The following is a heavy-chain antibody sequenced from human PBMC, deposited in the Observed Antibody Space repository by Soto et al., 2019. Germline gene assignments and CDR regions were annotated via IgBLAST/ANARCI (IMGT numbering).Heavy chain of an antibody. Sequence: SETLSITCSVSGGSVSSGAYYWTWIRQRPGKGLEWIGYIYYSGSTYYSPSLKSRLSISLDTSKNQFSLRLSSVTAADTAVYYCARARLRAVYAFDIWGQGTMVTVSS. CDR1: GGSVSSGAYY. D-gene: IGHD5-12*01. CDR3: ARARLRAVYAFDI. CDR2: IYYSGST. J-gene: IGHJ3*02. V-gene: IGHV4-31*03.